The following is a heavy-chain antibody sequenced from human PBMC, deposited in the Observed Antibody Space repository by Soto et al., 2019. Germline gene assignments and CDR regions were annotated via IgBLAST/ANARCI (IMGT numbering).Heavy chain of an antibody. CDR3: AREDLSSVVAATTPGDYYYYTDV. CDR2: IIPILGIA. Sequence: SVKVSCKASGGTFSSYTVSWVRQAPGQGLEWMGRIIPILGIANYAQKFQGRVTITADKSTSTAYMELSSLRSEDTAVYYCAREDLSSVVAATTPGDYYYYTDVWGKGTTVTVSS. CDR1: GGTFSSYT. V-gene: IGHV1-69*04. D-gene: IGHD2-15*01. J-gene: IGHJ6*03.